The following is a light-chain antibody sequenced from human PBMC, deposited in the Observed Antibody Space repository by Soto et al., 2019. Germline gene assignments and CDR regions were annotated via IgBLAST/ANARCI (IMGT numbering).Light chain of an antibody. CDR2: GAS. CDR1: QSVSSSY. Sequence: EIVLTQSPGTLSLSPGERATLSCRASQSVSSSYLAWYQQKPGQAPRLLIYGASSRATGIPDRFSGSGSGTYFPLTISRLEPEDFAVYYCQLYGSSPPYTFGQGTKLEIK. V-gene: IGKV3-20*01. J-gene: IGKJ2*01. CDR3: QLYGSSPPYT.